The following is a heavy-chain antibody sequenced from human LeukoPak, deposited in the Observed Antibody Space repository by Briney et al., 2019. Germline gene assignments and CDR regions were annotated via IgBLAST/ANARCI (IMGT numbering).Heavy chain of an antibody. CDR3: ARGTTFVLLWFGEFDP. Sequence: ASVTVSCKASGYTFTSYGISWVRQAPGQGLEWMGWINPNSGGTNYAQKFQGRVTMTRDTSISTAYMELSRLRSDDTAVYYCARGTTFVLLWFGEFDPWGQGTLVTVSS. CDR2: INPNSGGT. J-gene: IGHJ5*02. V-gene: IGHV1-2*02. CDR1: GYTFTSYG. D-gene: IGHD3-10*01.